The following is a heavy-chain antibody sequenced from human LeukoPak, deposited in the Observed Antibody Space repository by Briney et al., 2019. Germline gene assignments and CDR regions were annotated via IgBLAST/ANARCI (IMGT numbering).Heavy chain of an antibody. CDR1: GGSISSSSYY. CDR3: ARSLSKRNSSSWYGGYYYYGMDV. Sequence: SETLSLTRTVSGGSISSSSYYWGWIRQPPGKRLEWIGSIYYSGSTYYNPSLKSRVTISVDTSKNQFSLKLSSVTAADTAVYYCARSLSKRNSSSWYGGYYYYGMDVWGQGTTVTVSS. V-gene: IGHV4-39*01. D-gene: IGHD6-13*01. CDR2: IYYSGST. J-gene: IGHJ6*02.